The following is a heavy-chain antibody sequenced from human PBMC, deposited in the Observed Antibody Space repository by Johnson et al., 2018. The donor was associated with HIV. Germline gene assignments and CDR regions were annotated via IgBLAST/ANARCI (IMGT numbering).Heavy chain of an antibody. Sequence: VQLVESGGGLVQPGGSLRLSCAASGFTFDDYGMSWVRQAPGKGLEWVSGINCDGSSTSYADSVKGRFTISRDNAKNTLYLQMNSLRAEDTAVYYCTRGWGYAFDVWGQGTMVTVSS. CDR1: GFTFDDYG. CDR3: TRGWGYAFDV. V-gene: IGHV3-20*04. D-gene: IGHD3-10*01. CDR2: INCDGSST. J-gene: IGHJ3*01.